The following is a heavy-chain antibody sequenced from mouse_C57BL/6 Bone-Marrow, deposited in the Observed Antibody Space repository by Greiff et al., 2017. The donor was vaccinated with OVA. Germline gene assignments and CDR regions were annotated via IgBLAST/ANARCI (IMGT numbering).Heavy chain of an antibody. V-gene: IGHV3-6*01. D-gene: IGHD2-4*01. J-gene: IGHJ3*01. CDR3: ARPLYDYDEKAFGY. CDR2: ISYDGSN. Sequence: EVKLQESGPGLVKPSQSLSLTCSVTGYSITSGYYWNWIRQFPGNKLEWMGYISYDGSNNYNPSLKNRISITRDTSKNQFFLKLNSVTTEDTATYYCARPLYDYDEKAFGYWGQGTLVTVSA. CDR1: GYSITSGYY.